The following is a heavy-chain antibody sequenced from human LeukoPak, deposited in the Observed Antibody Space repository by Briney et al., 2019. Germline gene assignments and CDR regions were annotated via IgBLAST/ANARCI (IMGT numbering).Heavy chain of an antibody. CDR2: ISAYNGNT. D-gene: IGHD5-12*01. J-gene: IGHJ4*02. V-gene: IGHV1-18*01. CDR1: GYTFTSYG. CDR3: ARDTPVGSGYDPFDY. Sequence: ASVKVSCKASGYTFTSYGISWVRQAPGQGLEWMGWISAYNGNTNYAQRLRGRVTMTTDTSTSTAYMELRSLRSDDTAVYYCARDTPVGSGYDPFDYWGQGTLVSVSS.